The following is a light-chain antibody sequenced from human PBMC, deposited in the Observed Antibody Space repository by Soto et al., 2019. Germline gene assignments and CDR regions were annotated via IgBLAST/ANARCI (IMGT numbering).Light chain of an antibody. CDR2: GAS. CDR1: QSVSSN. J-gene: IGKJ1*01. V-gene: IGKV3-15*01. CDR3: QQYNNWPPDT. Sequence: EIVMTQSPATLSVSPGERATLSCRASQSVSSNLAWYQQKPGQAPRLLIYGASTRATGIPARFSGSGSGREFTLTISILQSEDFAVYYCQQYNNWPPDTFGQGTKVEIK.